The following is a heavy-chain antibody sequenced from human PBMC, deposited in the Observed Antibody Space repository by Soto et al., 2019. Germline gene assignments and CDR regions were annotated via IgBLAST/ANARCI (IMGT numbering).Heavy chain of an antibody. CDR3: AKESAATGIPFFDY. D-gene: IGHD6-13*01. Sequence: EVQLLESGGGLVQPGGSLRLPCTASGSTFSSFAMSWVRQTPGKGLEWVSGINERGDATYYADSVRGRFTISRDNSKNTLYLQMDSLRAEDTAVYYCAKESAATGIPFFDYWGQGTLVTVSS. V-gene: IGHV3-23*01. J-gene: IGHJ4*02. CDR2: INERGDAT. CDR1: GSTFSSFA.